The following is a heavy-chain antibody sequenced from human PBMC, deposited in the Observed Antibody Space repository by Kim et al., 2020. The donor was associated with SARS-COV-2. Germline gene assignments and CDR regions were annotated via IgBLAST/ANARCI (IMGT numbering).Heavy chain of an antibody. V-gene: IGHV3-23*03. CDR1: GLTLDSYA. CDR3: AALLIGGATETVDF. D-gene: IGHD1-26*01. Sequence: GGSLRLSCSVSGLTLDSYAVDWVRQAPGKGLEWVAVLYPVSGTTYYSESVRGRFTVSGDESSNTVFLQMESLRPDDTAIYYCAALLIGGATETVDFWGQGTLVTVSS. J-gene: IGHJ4*02. CDR2: LYPVSGTT.